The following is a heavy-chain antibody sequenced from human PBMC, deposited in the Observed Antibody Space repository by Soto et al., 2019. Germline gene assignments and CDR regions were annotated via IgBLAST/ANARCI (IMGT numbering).Heavy chain of an antibody. CDR2: IIPIFGTA. D-gene: IGHD3-22*01. Sequence: QVQLVQSGAEVRKPGSSVKVSCKASGGTFSRHAISWVRQAPGQGLEWRGGIIPIFGTANHAQKFQGRVTIIADESTSTVHMEWSILSAEETAMYYCARGWGYDSNDYYYAYWGQGTLVIVSS. V-gene: IGHV1-69*01. CDR1: GGTFSRHA. J-gene: IGHJ4*02. CDR3: ARGWGYDSNDYYYAY.